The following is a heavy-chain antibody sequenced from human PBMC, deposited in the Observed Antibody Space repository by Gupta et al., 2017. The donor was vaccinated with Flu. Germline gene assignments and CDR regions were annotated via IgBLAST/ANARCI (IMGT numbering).Heavy chain of an antibody. J-gene: IGHJ4*02. D-gene: IGHD1-7*01. CDR1: GFTFSSYG. CDR2: ISYDGINQ. Sequence: QVQLVESGGGVVQPGRSLRLSCAASGFTFSSYGMHWVRQAPGKGLEWVAVISYDGINQWFVDSVRGRFTISRDNSKNTLYLQMNSLRPEDTAVYYCAKGGLHNWNYDVDYWGQGTLV. CDR3: AKGGLHNWNYDVDY. V-gene: IGHV3-30*18.